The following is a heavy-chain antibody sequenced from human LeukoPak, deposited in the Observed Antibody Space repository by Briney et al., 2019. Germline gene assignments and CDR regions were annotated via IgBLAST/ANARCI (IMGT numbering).Heavy chain of an antibody. CDR1: GFTFSSYA. D-gene: IGHD6-13*01. Sequence: GGSLRLSCAASGFTFSSYAMHWVRQAPGKGLEWVAVMSYDGSNKYYADSVKGRFTISRDNSKNTLYLQMNSLRAEDTAVYYCARDRIVYIAAAVYHGSFDYWGQGTLVTVSS. CDR3: ARDRIVYIAAAVYHGSFDY. J-gene: IGHJ4*02. CDR2: MSYDGSNK. V-gene: IGHV3-30*04.